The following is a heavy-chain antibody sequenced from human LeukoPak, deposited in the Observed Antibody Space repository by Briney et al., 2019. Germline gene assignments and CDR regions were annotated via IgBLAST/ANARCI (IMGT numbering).Heavy chain of an antibody. CDR3: ARQPGGGYFDRYCRGGYFGPNRVGP. D-gene: IGHD2-15*01. Sequence: GESLKISCKGSGYSFTSYWIGWVRQMPGKGLEWMGIIYPGDSDTRYSPSFQGQVTISADKSISTACLQWSSLKASDTAMYYCARQPGGGYFDRYCRGGYFGPNRVGPWGQGTLVTVSS. J-gene: IGHJ5*02. CDR1: GYSFTSYW. V-gene: IGHV5-51*01. CDR2: IYPGDSDT.